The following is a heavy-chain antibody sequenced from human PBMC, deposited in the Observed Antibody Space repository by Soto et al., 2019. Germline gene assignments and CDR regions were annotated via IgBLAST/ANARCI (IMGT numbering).Heavy chain of an antibody. J-gene: IGHJ4*02. Sequence: SVKVSCKASGGTFSSYTISWVRQAPGQGLEWMGRIIPILGIANYAQKFQGRVTITADKSTSTAYMELSSLRSEDTAVYYCARDQPRGDTDYWGQGTLVTVSS. CDR2: IIPILGIA. CDR3: ARDQPRGDTDY. CDR1: GGTFSSYT. D-gene: IGHD3-10*01. V-gene: IGHV1-69*04.